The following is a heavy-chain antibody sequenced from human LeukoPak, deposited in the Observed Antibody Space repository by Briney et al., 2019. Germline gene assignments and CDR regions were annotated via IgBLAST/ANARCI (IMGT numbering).Heavy chain of an antibody. CDR1: GYTFTSYG. V-gene: IGHV1-69*04. Sequence: SVKVSCKASGYTFTSYGISWVRQAPGQGLEWMGRIIPILGIANYAQKFQGRVTITADKSTSTAYMELSSLRSEDTAVYYCARDLSRDGYNLPDYWGQGTLVTVSS. D-gene: IGHD5-24*01. J-gene: IGHJ4*02. CDR3: ARDLSRDGYNLPDY. CDR2: IIPILGIA.